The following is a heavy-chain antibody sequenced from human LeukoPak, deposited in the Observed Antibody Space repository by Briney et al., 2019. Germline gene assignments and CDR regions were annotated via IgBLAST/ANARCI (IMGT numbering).Heavy chain of an antibody. V-gene: IGHV4-4*07. J-gene: IGHJ6*03. CDR2: IYPTGNT. D-gene: IGHD3-22*01. Sequence: SETLSLICSVSGGAIISYYWSWISQPAGKGPEWIGRIYPTGNTDYNPSLKTRVTMSTDLSKKQFSLKLRSVTAADTAVYYCARLKFYDSTGYSPGYYMDVWGKGTAVTVSS. CDR3: ARLKFYDSTGYSPGYYMDV. CDR1: GGAIISYY.